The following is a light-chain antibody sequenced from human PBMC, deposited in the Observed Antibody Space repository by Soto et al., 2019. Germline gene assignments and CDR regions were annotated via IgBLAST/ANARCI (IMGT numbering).Light chain of an antibody. J-gene: IGKJ2*01. Sequence: EVVLTQSPATLSLSPGERATLSCRASQIVNSYLAWYQQKPGQAPRLLIYDASIRATGIPARFSGSGSGTDFTLTISSLEPEDFAVYYCQQRNNWPPSTFGQGTKLEIK. CDR3: QQRNNWPPST. CDR2: DAS. V-gene: IGKV3-11*01. CDR1: QIVNSY.